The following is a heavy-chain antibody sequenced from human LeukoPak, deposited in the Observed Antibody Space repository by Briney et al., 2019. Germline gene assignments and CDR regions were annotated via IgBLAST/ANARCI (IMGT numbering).Heavy chain of an antibody. CDR3: ARAEVIAIFDY. Sequence: GPSLRLSCAASGFSVSSYYMNWVRQAPGEGLEWVSVIYSGGSTYYADSVKGRFTISRDNSKNTLYLQMDSLRTEDTAVYYCARAEVIAIFDYWGQGTLVTVSS. V-gene: IGHV3-66*02. CDR1: GFSVSSYY. CDR2: IYSGGST. D-gene: IGHD2-21*01. J-gene: IGHJ4*02.